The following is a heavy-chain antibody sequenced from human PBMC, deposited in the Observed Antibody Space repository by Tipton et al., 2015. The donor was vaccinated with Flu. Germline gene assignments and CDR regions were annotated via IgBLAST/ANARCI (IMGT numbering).Heavy chain of an antibody. CDR3: ARESTVTGWFDP. CDR2: INHSGST. J-gene: IGHJ5*02. CDR1: GGSFSGYY. D-gene: IGHD4-17*01. Sequence: LRLSCAVYGGSFSGYYWSWIRQPPGKGLEWIGEINHSGSTNYNPSLKSRVTISVDTSKNQFSPKLSSVTAADTAVYYCARESTVTGWFDPWGQGTLVTVSS. V-gene: IGHV4-34*01.